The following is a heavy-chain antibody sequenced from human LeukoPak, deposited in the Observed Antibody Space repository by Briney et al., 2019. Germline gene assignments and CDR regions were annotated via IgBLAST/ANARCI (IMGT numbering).Heavy chain of an antibody. V-gene: IGHV4-39*01. CDR3: ASTYYYDSSGYYVLGY. D-gene: IGHD3-22*01. CDR1: GGSISSSSYY. CDR2: IYYSGST. Sequence: TSETLSLTCTVSGGSISSSSYYWGWIRQPPGKGLEWIGSIYYSGSTYYNPSLKSRVTISVDTSKNQFSLKLSSVTAADTAVYYCASTYYYDSSGYYVLGYWGQGTLVTVSS. J-gene: IGHJ4*02.